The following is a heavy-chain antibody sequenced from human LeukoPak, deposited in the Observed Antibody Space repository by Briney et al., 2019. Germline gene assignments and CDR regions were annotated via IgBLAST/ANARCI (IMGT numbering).Heavy chain of an antibody. Sequence: SETLSLTCAVYGESFSGYYWSWIRQPPGKGLEWIGEINHSGSTNYNPSLKSRVTISVDTSKNQFSLKLSSVTAADTAVYYCARDRYSFGSGVWGKGTTVTISS. D-gene: IGHD3-10*01. CDR3: ARDRYSFGSGV. V-gene: IGHV4-34*01. J-gene: IGHJ6*04. CDR1: GESFSGYY. CDR2: INHSGST.